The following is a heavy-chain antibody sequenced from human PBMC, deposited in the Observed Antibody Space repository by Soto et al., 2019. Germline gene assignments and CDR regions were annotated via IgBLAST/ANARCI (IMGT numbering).Heavy chain of an antibody. CDR2: ISAYNGNT. V-gene: IGHV1-18*01. CDR1: GYTFTSYG. Sequence: ASVKVSCKVSGYTFTSYGISWVRQAPGQGLEWMGWISAYNGNTNYAQKLQGRVTMTTDTSTSTAYMELRSLRSDATAVYYCARGVEAAVVTTSPNDAFDIWGQGTMVTVS. D-gene: IGHD2-2*01. J-gene: IGHJ3*02. CDR3: ARGVEAAVVTTSPNDAFDI.